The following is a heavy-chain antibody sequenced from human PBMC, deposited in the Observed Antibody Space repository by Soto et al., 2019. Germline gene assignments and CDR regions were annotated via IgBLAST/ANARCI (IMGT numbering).Heavy chain of an antibody. J-gene: IGHJ6*02. Sequence: ASVKVSCKASGYTFTSYGISWVRQAPGQGLEWMGWISAYNGNTNYAQKLQGRVTMTTDTSTSTAYMELRSLRSDDTAVYYCARFEDTAMVNYYYYGMDVWGQGTTVTVSS. D-gene: IGHD5-18*01. CDR1: GYTFTSYG. CDR3: ARFEDTAMVNYYYYGMDV. V-gene: IGHV1-18*01. CDR2: ISAYNGNT.